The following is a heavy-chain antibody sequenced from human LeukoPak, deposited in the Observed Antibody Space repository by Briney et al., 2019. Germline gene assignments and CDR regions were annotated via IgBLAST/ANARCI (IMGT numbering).Heavy chain of an antibody. CDR3: ARGLPPQRQYYGSGSPALDY. CDR2: ISYDGSNK. J-gene: IGHJ4*02. D-gene: IGHD3-10*01. CDR1: GFTLSSYA. V-gene: IGHV3-30-3*01. Sequence: GGSLRLSCAASGFTLSSYAMHWVRQAPGKGLEWVAVISYDGSNKYYADSVKGRFTISRDNSKNTLYLQMNSLRAEDTAVYYCARGLPPQRQYYGSGSPALDYWGQGTLVTVSS.